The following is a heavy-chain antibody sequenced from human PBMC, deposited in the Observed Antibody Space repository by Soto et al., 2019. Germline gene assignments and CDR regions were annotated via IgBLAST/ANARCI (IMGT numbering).Heavy chain of an antibody. CDR3: VKDREVATTRTVHFDY. V-gene: IGHV3-23*01. D-gene: IGHD5-12*01. J-gene: IGHJ4*02. CDR1: GFTFSNYA. CDR2: ISGRGGDT. Sequence: PGGSLRLSCAASGFTFSNYAVTWVRQAPGKGLEWVSVISGRGGDTYYADSVKGRFTISRDNSKNTLYVQMNSLRVEDTAVYYCVKDREVATTRTVHFDYWGQGTLVTVSS.